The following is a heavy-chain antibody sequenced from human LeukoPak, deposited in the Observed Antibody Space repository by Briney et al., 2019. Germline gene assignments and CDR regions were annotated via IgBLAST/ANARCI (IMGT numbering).Heavy chain of an antibody. CDR1: GGSISSSSYS. CDR2: IYYSGST. CDR3: ARISWGKGFDY. V-gene: IGHV4-39*07. Sequence: SETLSLTCTVSGGSISSSSYSWGWIRQPPGKGLEWIGSIYYSGSTYYNPSLKSRVTISVDTSKNQFSLKLSSVTAADTAVYYCARISWGKGFDYWGQGTLVTVSS. J-gene: IGHJ4*02. D-gene: IGHD3-16*01.